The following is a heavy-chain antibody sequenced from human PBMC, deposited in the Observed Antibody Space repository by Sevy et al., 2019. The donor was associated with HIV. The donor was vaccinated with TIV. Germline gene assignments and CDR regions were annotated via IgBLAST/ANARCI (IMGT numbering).Heavy chain of an antibody. D-gene: IGHD2-15*01. V-gene: IGHV3-21*01. CDR2: ISSSSSYI. Sequence: GGSLRLSCAASGFTFSSYSMNWVRQAPGKGLEWVSSISSSSSYIYYADSVKGRFTISRDNAKNSLYLQMNSVRAEDTAVYYCAGERRGYCSGGSCYSLAFDIWGQGTMVTVSS. J-gene: IGHJ3*02. CDR1: GFTFSSYS. CDR3: AGERRGYCSGGSCYSLAFDI.